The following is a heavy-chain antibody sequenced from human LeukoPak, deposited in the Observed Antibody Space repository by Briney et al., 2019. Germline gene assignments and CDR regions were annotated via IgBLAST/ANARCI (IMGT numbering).Heavy chain of an antibody. Sequence: GGSLRLSCAASGFTFCSHWMHWVRQAPGEGLVWVSRISSDGKYINYADSVRGADSVKGRFIISRDNAKNTLYLQMNSLRVEDTAIYYCARGYDSSGFPLNWGQGTLVTVSS. J-gene: IGHJ4*02. CDR2: ISSDGKYI. V-gene: IGHV3-74*01. D-gene: IGHD3-22*01. CDR1: GFTFCSHW. CDR3: ARGYDSSGFPLN.